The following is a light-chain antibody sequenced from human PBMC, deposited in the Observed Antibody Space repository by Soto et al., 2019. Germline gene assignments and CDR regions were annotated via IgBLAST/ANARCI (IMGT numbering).Light chain of an antibody. CDR2: AAS. Sequence: DIQMTQSPSSLSASVGDRVTITCRASQSISSYLNWYQQKPGKAPKLLIYAASSLQSGVPSRFSVSGSGTDFTLTISSLQPEDFATYYCQQSYRTLWTFGQENKVEIK. CDR1: QSISSY. CDR3: QQSYRTLWT. V-gene: IGKV1-39*01. J-gene: IGKJ1*01.